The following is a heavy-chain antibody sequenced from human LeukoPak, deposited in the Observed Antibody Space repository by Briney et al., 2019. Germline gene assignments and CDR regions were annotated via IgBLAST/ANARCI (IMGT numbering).Heavy chain of an antibody. CDR1: VFTFSDYF. Sequence: GGSLRLSCAASVFTFSDYFMNWVRQAPGKGLEWISAISNGSDSMYYADSVKDRFTISRDNAKNLLYLQMSGLRAEDTAAYYCVIDLTVLTYWGQGVLVTVSS. D-gene: IGHD1-20*01. V-gene: IGHV3-21*06. CDR2: ISNGSDSM. CDR3: VIDLTVLTY. J-gene: IGHJ4*02.